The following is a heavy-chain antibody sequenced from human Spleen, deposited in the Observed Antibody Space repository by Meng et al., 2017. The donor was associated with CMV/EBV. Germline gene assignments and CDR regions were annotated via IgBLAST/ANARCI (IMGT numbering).Heavy chain of an antibody. CDR1: FPLNPYI. J-gene: IGHJ5*02. CDR2: ISGSSSYI. V-gene: IGHV3-21*01. D-gene: IGHD6-19*01. Sequence: FPLNPYIMTWVRQAPGKGLEWVSSISGSSSYIYYADSVKGRFTISRDNAKNSLYLQMNRLRAEDTAVYYCSRDLRSLTSIAVGFDPWGQGTLVTVSS. CDR3: SRDLRSLTSIAVGFDP.